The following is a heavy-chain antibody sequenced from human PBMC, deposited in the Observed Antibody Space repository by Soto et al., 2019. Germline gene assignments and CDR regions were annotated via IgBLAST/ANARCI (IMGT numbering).Heavy chain of an antibody. CDR1: GYSFANYW. CDR3: ARPGARTDTVVYDF. D-gene: IGHD5-18*01. Sequence: GESLKISCKASGYSFANYWIGWVCQKPGKGLEWMGVIYPGDSETTYSPSFEGQVIISVDRSRGTAFLEWSSLKASDTAMYYCARPGARTDTVVYDFWGQGTQVTVSS. CDR2: IYPGDSET. J-gene: IGHJ4*02. V-gene: IGHV5-51*01.